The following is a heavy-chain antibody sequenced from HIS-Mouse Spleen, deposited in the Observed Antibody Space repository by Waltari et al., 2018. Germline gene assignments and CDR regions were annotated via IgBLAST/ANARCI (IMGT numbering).Heavy chain of an antibody. CDR2: IYYSGST. Sequence: QLQLQESGPGLVKPSETLSLTCTVSGGSISSSSYYWGWIRQPPGKGLEWSGRIYYSGSTYCTPSLKSRVTISVDTSKNQFSLKLSSVTAADTAVYYCAREIPYSSSWYDWYFDLWGRGTLVTVSS. V-gene: IGHV4-39*07. CDR3: AREIPYSSSWYDWYFDL. CDR1: GGSISSSSYY. J-gene: IGHJ2*01. D-gene: IGHD6-13*01.